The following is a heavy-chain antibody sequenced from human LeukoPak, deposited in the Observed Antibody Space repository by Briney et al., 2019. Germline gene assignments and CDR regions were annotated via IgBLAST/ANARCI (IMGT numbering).Heavy chain of an antibody. CDR1: GGSISSYY. V-gene: IGHV4-59*01. CDR3: ARDGLGSAFDI. Sequence: SETLSLTCTVSGGSISSYYWSWIRQPPGKGLEWIGYIYYSGSTSYNPSLKSRVTISVDTSKNQFSLKLSSVTAADTAVYYCARDGLGSAFDIWGQGTMVTVSS. D-gene: IGHD1-26*01. J-gene: IGHJ3*02. CDR2: IYYSGST.